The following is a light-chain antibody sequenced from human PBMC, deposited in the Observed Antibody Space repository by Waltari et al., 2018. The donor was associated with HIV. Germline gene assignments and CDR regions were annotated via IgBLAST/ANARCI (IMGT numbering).Light chain of an antibody. CDR2: DVS. V-gene: IGLV2-14*03. CDR1: SSDVGGYNY. J-gene: IGLJ1*01. CDR3: SSYTSSSTPYV. Sequence: QSALTQPASVSGSPRQSITISCTGTSSDVGGYNYVSWYQQHPGKAPKLMIYDVSNRPSGVSNRFSGSKSGNTASLTISGLQAEDEADYYCSSYTSSSTPYVFGTGTKVTVL.